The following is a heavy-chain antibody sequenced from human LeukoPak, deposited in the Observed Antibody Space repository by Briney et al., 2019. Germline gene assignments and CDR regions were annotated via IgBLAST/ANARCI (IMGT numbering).Heavy chain of an antibody. CDR3: ARRLTQYDCFDP. Sequence: SQTLSLTCAISGDSVSSNSVTWNWIRQSPSRGLEWLGRTYYRSTWYNDYAVSVRGRISVNPDTSKNQFSLHLNSVTPEDTAVYYCARRLTQYDCFDPWGQGILVSVSS. CDR2: TYYRSTWYN. CDR1: GDSVSSNSVT. D-gene: IGHD2-2*01. V-gene: IGHV6-1*01. J-gene: IGHJ5*02.